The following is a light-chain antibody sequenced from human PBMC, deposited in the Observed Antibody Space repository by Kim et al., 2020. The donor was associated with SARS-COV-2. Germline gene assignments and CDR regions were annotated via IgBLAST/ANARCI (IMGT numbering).Light chain of an antibody. CDR2: GAS. CDR3: QQYDPSFPST. CDR1: ETISSDY. J-gene: IGKJ2*01. V-gene: IGKV3-20*01. Sequence: EIVLTQSPGTLSLSPGERATLSCRTSETISSDYVAWYRHKPGQAPRLLIYGASTRATGIPERFSGSGSGTDFTLTISRLEPEDFAVYYCQQYDPSFPSTCGQGTKREI.